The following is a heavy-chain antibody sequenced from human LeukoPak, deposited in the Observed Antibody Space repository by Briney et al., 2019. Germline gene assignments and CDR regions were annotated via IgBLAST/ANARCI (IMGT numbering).Heavy chain of an antibody. V-gene: IGHV4-4*07. CDR3: ARHKVYGSGRYDY. D-gene: IGHD3-10*01. CDR2: IYNSGIT. CDR1: GGSISDNYY. J-gene: IGHJ4*02. Sequence: PSETLSLTCNVSGGSISDNYYWAWIRQPAGKGLEYIGRIYNSGITNYNPSLKSRVTISVDTSKNQFSLKLSSVTAADTAVYYCARHKVYGSGRYDYWGQGTLVTVSS.